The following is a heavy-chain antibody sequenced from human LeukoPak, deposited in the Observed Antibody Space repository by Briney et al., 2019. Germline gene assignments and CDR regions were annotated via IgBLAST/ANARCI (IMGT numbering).Heavy chain of an antibody. V-gene: IGHV3-48*03. CDR1: GFTFSSYA. D-gene: IGHD4-17*01. Sequence: GGSLRLSCAASGFTFSSYAMNWVRQAPGKGLEWVAYISSSGSTIYYADSVKGRFTISRDNAKNSLYLQMNSLRAEDTAVYYCARDGERDYGDSNGAFDIWGQGTMVTVSS. CDR2: ISSSGSTI. J-gene: IGHJ3*02. CDR3: ARDGERDYGDSNGAFDI.